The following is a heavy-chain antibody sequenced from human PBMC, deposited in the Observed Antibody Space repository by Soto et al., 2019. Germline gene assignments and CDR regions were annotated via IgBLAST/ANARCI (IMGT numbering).Heavy chain of an antibody. CDR1: GGSISSSSYY. V-gene: IGHV4-39*01. D-gene: IGHD5-12*01. Sequence: SETLSLTCTVSGGSISSSSYYWGWIRQPPGKGLEWIGSIYYSGSTYYNPSLKSRVTISVDTSKNQFSLKLSSVTAADTAVYYCARQTGYGQGRADTFDYGGQGTLATISS. CDR3: ARQTGYGQGRADTFDY. CDR2: IYYSGST. J-gene: IGHJ4*02.